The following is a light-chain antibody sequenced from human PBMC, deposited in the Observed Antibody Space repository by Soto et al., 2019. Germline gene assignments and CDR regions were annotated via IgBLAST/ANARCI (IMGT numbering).Light chain of an antibody. CDR1: QDINVY. V-gene: IGKV1-39*01. CDR3: QPAYVAPYS. J-gene: IGKJ2*03. Sequence: DIQMTQSPSSVSASIGDTVIITCRASQDINVYLNLYQQKPGEVPKLLIYSGFTLHSGVPSRFTGSGSETDFTRTIMSLQPEDCATYYSQPAYVAPYSFGHGTKLDI. CDR2: SGF.